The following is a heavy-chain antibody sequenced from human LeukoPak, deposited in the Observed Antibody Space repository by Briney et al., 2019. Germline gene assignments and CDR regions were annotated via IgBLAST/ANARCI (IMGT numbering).Heavy chain of an antibody. V-gene: IGHV4-4*07. CDR1: GGSISSYY. Sequence: SETLSLTCTVSGGSISSYYWSWIRQPAGKGLEWIGRIYTSGSTYYNPSLKSRVTVSVDTSKNQFSLKLSSVTAADTAVYYCARREGRQWFHFDSWGQGTLVTVSS. D-gene: IGHD2-8*01. CDR3: ARREGRQWFHFDS. CDR2: IYTSGST. J-gene: IGHJ4*02.